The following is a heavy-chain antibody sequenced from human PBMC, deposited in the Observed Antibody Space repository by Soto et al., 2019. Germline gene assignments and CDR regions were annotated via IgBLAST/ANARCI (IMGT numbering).Heavy chain of an antibody. J-gene: IGHJ4*02. CDR3: ARVRYCSTTSCYTGYYFDY. D-gene: IGHD2-2*02. CDR1: GGPISSGDYY. V-gene: IGHV4-30-4*01. CDR2: IYYSGDT. Sequence: ASETLSLTCTVSGGPISSGDYYWSWIRQPPGKGLEWIGYIYYSGDTYYNPSLKSRVTISVDTSKNQFSLKLSSVTAADTAVYYCARVRYCSTTSCYTGYYFDYWGQGTLVTVSS.